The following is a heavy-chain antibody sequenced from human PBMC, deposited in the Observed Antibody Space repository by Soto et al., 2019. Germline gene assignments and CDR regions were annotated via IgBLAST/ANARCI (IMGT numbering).Heavy chain of an antibody. CDR3: AGWVPPKDS. CDR2: ISAYNGNT. CDR1: GYTFTSYG. V-gene: IGHV1-18*01. Sequence: QVQLVQSGAEVKKPGASVKVSCKASGYTFTSYGISWVRQAPGQGLEWMGWISAYNGNTNYAQNLQGRVTLTTDTATSTADMALRSLRSDDTAGNYLAGWVPPKDSWGQGTLATVAS. J-gene: IGHJ4*02.